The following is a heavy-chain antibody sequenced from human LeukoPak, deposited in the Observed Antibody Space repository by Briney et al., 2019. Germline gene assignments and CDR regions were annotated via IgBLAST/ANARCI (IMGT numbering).Heavy chain of an antibody. D-gene: IGHD4-17*01. V-gene: IGHV1-3*04. Sequence: GASVKVSCKASGYTFNTYAIQWVRQAPGQGLEWMGWINTANGDTKYSQNFQDRVTITRDTSASTAYMDLSSLRSEDTAVFYCVRGTNYGDYSVGDAFDVWGQGTMVTVSS. CDR2: INTANGDT. J-gene: IGHJ3*01. CDR1: GYTFNTYA. CDR3: VRGTNYGDYSVGDAFDV.